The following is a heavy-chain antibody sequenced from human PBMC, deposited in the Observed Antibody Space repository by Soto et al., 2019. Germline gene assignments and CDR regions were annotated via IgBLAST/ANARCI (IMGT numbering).Heavy chain of an antibody. Sequence: QVQLQESGPGLVRPSETLSLTCTVSGGSFSSYYWTWIRQPPGKGLEWIGDVYYRGSTVYNPSLKSRVTISVDTSKNQFSLKLSSVTAADTAVYYCAGRDCSTTSCYYLDYYYLDVWGRGTTVTVSS. D-gene: IGHD2-2*01. CDR1: GGSFSSYY. CDR2: VYYRGST. V-gene: IGHV4-59*08. CDR3: AGRDCSTTSCYYLDYYYLDV. J-gene: IGHJ6*03.